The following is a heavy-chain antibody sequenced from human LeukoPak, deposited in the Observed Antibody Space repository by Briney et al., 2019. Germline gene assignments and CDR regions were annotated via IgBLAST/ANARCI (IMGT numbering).Heavy chain of an antibody. J-gene: IGHJ5*02. CDR2: INHSGST. CDR1: GGSFSGYY. Sequence: SETLSLTCAVYGGSFSGYYWSWIRQPPGKGLEWIGEINHSGSTNYNPPLKSRVTISVDTSKNQFSLKLSSVTAADTAVYYCARDDYRGVTNFDPWGQGTLVTVSS. D-gene: IGHD3-10*01. CDR3: ARDDYRGVTNFDP. V-gene: IGHV4-34*01.